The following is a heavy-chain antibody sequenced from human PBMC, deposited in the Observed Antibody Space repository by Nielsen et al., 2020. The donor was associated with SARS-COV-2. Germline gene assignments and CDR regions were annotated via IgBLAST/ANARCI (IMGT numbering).Heavy chain of an antibody. Sequence: GESLKISCAASGFTFSSYAMSWVRQAPGKGLEWVSAISGSGGSTYYADSVKGRFTISRDNSKNTLYLQMNSLRAEDTAVYYCARDLNDYGDYAAASGMDVWGQGTTVTVSS. V-gene: IGHV3-23*01. CDR3: ARDLNDYGDYAAASGMDV. CDR2: ISGSGGST. D-gene: IGHD4-17*01. J-gene: IGHJ6*02. CDR1: GFTFSSYA.